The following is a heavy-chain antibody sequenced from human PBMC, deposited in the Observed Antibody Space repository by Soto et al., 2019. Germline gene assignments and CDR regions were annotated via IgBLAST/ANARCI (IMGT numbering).Heavy chain of an antibody. V-gene: IGHV4-39*01. J-gene: IGHJ6*02. CDR1: GGSISNSSYY. D-gene: IGHD6-13*01. Sequence: SETLSLTCTVSGGSISNSSYYWGWIRQPPGKGLEWIGSIYYSGSTYYNPSLKSRVTISVDTSKNQFSLKLSSVTAADTAVYYCAGEQQLVRYYYYYYGMDVWGQGTTVTVSS. CDR3: AGEQQLVRYYYYYYGMDV. CDR2: IYYSGST.